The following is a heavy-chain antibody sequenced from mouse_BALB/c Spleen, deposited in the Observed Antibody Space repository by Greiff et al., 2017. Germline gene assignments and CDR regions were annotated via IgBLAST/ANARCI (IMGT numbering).Heavy chain of an antibody. CDR2: ISYSGST. D-gene: IGHD2-4*01. CDR1: GYSITSDYA. J-gene: IGHJ4*01. CDR3: ARDDYDVRAMDY. V-gene: IGHV3-2*02. Sequence: VQLKQSGPGLVKPSQSLSLTCTVTGYSITSDYAWNWIRQFPGNKLEWMGYISYSGSTSYNPSLKSRISITRDTSKNQFFLQLNSVTTEDTATYYCARDDYDVRAMDYWGQGTSVTVSS.